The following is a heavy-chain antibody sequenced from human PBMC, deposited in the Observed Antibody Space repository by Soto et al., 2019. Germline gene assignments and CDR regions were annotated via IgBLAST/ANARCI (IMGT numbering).Heavy chain of an antibody. CDR3: AKSEGSGWYAFDY. J-gene: IGHJ4*02. D-gene: IGHD6-19*01. Sequence: PGGSLRLSCAASGFTFSSYAMSWVRQAPGKGLEWVSAISGSGGSTYYADSVKGRFTISRDNSKNTLYLQMNSLRAEDTAVYYCAKSEGSGWYAFDYWGQETLVTVSS. V-gene: IGHV3-23*01. CDR1: GFTFSSYA. CDR2: ISGSGGST.